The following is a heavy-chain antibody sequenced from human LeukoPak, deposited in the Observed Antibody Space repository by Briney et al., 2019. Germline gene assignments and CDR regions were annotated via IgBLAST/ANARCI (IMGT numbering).Heavy chain of an antibody. J-gene: IGHJ6*02. CDR3: ARAPSSDYGDHALLVFYYYYGMDV. Sequence: GGSLRLSYAASGFTFSSYSMNWVRQAPGKGLEWVSSISSSSSYIYYADSVKGRFTISRDNAKNSLYLQMNSLRAEDTAVYYCARAPSSDYGDHALLVFYYYYGMDVWGQGTTVTVSS. CDR2: ISSSSSYI. V-gene: IGHV3-21*01. CDR1: GFTFSSYS. D-gene: IGHD4-17*01.